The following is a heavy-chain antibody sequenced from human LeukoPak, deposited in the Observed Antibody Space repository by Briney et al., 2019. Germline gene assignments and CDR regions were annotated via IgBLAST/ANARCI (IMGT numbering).Heavy chain of an antibody. CDR2: IYSSGNT. V-gene: IGHV4-59*01. CDR3: ARGVVITGLDY. Sequence: PSETLPLTCTVSGGSISSYYWSWIRQPPGKGLEWIEYIYSSGNTNYNPSLKSRVTISVDTSKNQFSLMLTSVTAADTAVYYCARGVVITGLDYWGQGTLVTVSS. CDR1: GGSISSYY. J-gene: IGHJ4*02. D-gene: IGHD3-3*01.